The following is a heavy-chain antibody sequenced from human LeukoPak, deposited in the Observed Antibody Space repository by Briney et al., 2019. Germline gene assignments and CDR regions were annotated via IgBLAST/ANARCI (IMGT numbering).Heavy chain of an antibody. Sequence: GGSLRLSCAASGFTFSSYGMHWVRQAPGKGLEWVAVIWYDGSNKYYADSVKGRFTISRDNSKNTLYLQMNSLRAEDTAVYYCARDDWLQLLYFDYWGQGTLVTVPS. CDR1: GFTFSSYG. J-gene: IGHJ4*02. V-gene: IGHV3-33*01. CDR2: IWYDGSNK. CDR3: ARDDWLQLLYFDY. D-gene: IGHD5-24*01.